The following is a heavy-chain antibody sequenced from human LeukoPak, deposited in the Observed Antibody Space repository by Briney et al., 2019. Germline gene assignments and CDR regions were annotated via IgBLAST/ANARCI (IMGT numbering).Heavy chain of an antibody. CDR1: GFTFSSYW. D-gene: IGHD3-22*01. J-gene: IGHJ1*01. V-gene: IGHV3-74*01. CDR2: IKSDGSP. CDR3: ARAPSEIGGYYPEYFRH. Sequence: PGRSLRLSRAASGFTFSSYWMHWVRQAPGKGLVWVSRIKSDGSPRYADSVKGRFTVSRDNAKNTVSLQMNSLRAEDTGVYYCARAPSEIGGYYPEYFRHWGQGTLVIVSS.